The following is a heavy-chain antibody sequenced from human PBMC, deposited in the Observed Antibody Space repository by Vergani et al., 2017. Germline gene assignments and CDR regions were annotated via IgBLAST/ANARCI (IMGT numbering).Heavy chain of an antibody. Sequence: QVQLQQWGAGLLKPSETLSLTCAVYGGSFSGYYWSWIRQPPGKGLEWIGEIKHSGSTNYNPSLKSRVTISVDTSKNQFSLKLSSVTAADTAVYYCARGQFLYSSSWFNGAYFDLWGRGTLVTVSS. CDR3: ARGQFLYSSSWFNGAYFDL. D-gene: IGHD6-13*01. V-gene: IGHV4-34*01. CDR2: IKHSGST. J-gene: IGHJ2*01. CDR1: GGSFSGYY.